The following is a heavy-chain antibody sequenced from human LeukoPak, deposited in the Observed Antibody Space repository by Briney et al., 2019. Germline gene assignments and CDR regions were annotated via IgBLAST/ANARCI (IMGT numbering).Heavy chain of an antibody. V-gene: IGHV3-21*01. CDR1: GSTFSSYS. CDR2: ISSSSSYI. D-gene: IGHD3-10*01. J-gene: IGHJ6*03. Sequence: PGGSLRLSCAASGSTFSSYSMNWVRQAPGKGLEWVSSISSSSSYIYYADSVKGRFTISRDNAKNSLYLQMNSLRAEDTAVYYCARDSLWFGELFRFYYYYYMDVWGKGTTVTISS. CDR3: ARDSLWFGELFRFYYYYYMDV.